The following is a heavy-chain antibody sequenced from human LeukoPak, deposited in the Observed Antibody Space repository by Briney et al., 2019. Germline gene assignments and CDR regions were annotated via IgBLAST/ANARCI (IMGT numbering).Heavy chain of an antibody. D-gene: IGHD2-21*02. V-gene: IGHV4-59*01. CDR1: GGSISSYY. CDR3: ARGQPGDFIIDNCFDP. Sequence: SETLSLTCTVSGGSISSYYWSWIRQPPGKGLEWIGSIYYSGSTNYNPSLKSRVTISVDTSKNQFSLKLRSVTAADTAVYYCARGQPGDFIIDNCFDPWGQGTLVTVSS. CDR2: IYYSGST. J-gene: IGHJ5*02.